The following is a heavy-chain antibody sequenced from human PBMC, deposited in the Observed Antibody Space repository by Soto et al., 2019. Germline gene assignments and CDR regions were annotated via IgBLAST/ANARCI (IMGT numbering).Heavy chain of an antibody. J-gene: IGHJ6*02. V-gene: IGHV4-31*03. CDR1: GGSISSGGYC. Sequence: PSETLSLTCTVSGGSISSGGYCWSWIRQHPGKGLEWIGYIYYSGSTYYNPSLKSRVTISVDTSKNQFSLKLSSVTAADTAVYYCARDRRGYSYGYYYYYGMDVWGQGTTVTVSS. CDR3: ARDRRGYSYGYYYYYGMDV. D-gene: IGHD5-18*01. CDR2: IYYSGST.